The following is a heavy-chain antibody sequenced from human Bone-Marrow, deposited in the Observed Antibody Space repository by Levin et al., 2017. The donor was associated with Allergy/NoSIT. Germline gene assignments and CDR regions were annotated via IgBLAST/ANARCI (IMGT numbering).Heavy chain of an antibody. J-gene: IGHJ4*02. CDR1: GYTFTDYY. V-gene: IGHV1-2*03. D-gene: IGHD1-26*01. CDR2: INPNRCDT. CDR3: ARGGSGSNDY. Sequence: LAASVKVSCTVSGYTFTDYYIHWVRQAPGQGLEWMGWINPNRCDTKLSDNFHGRVVLSRNMSITTAYMELGRLRYDDTALYYCARGGSGSNDYWGQGTLVTVSS.